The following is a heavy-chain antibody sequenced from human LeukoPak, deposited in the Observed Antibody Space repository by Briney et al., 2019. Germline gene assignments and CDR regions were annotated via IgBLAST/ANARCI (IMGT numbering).Heavy chain of an antibody. V-gene: IGHV3-7*05. CDR1: GFTFSNYW. CDR2: IKQDGSEK. D-gene: IGHD5-24*01. J-gene: IGHJ5*02. CDR3: ARASDPWLQLT. Sequence: PGGSLRPSCAASGFTFSNYWMIWVRQAPGKGLEWVGNIKQDGSEKRYADSVRGRFSISRDNAQTSLYLQMNSLRAEGTAVYYCARASDPWLQLTWGQGTLVTVSS.